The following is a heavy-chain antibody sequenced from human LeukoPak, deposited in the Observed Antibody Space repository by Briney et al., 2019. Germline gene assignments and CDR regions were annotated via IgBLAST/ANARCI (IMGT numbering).Heavy chain of an antibody. V-gene: IGHV4-30-2*01. CDR3: ARDLVDCYLDY. Sequence: SQTLSLTCAVSGGSISSGGYSWSWIRQPPGKGLEWIGCIYHSGSTYYNPSLKSRVTISVDRSKNQFSLKLSSVTAADTAVYYCARDLVDCYLDYWGQGTLATVSS. J-gene: IGHJ4*02. CDR1: GGSISSGGYS. D-gene: IGHD2-21*02. CDR2: IYHSGST.